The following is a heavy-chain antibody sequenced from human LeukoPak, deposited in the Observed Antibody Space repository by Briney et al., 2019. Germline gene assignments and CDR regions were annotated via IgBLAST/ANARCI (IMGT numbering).Heavy chain of an antibody. J-gene: IGHJ4*02. Sequence: SETLSLTCTVSGGSISSGGYYWSWIRQHPGKGLEWIGYIYYSGSTYYNPSLKSRVTISVDTSKNQFSLKLSSVTAADMAVYYCAREGIYYDSSGYYRYYFDYWGQGTLVTVSS. CDR2: IYYSGST. CDR3: AREGIYYDSSGYYRYYFDY. D-gene: IGHD3-22*01. V-gene: IGHV4-31*03. CDR1: GGSISSGGYY.